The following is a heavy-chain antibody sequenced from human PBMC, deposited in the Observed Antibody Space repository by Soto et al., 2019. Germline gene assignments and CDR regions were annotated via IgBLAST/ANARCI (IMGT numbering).Heavy chain of an antibody. J-gene: IGHJ4*02. CDR3: ARERNGWLQFRADY. CDR1: GFTFSSYA. V-gene: IGHV3-30-3*01. Sequence: QVQLVESGGGVVQPGRSLRLSCAASGFTFSSYAMHWVRQAPGKGLEWVAVISYDGSNKYYADSVKGRFTISRDNSNNTLYLQMNSLRAEDTAVYYCARERNGWLQFRADYWGQGTMVTVSS. CDR2: ISYDGSNK. D-gene: IGHD5-12*01.